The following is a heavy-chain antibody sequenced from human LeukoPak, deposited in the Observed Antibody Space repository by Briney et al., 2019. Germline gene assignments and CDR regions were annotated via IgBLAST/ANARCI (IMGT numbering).Heavy chain of an antibody. Sequence: SETLSLTCAVSGYSISSGYYWGWIRQPPGKGLEWIGSIYHSGSIYYNPSLKSRVTISVDTSKNQFSLKLSSVTAADTAVYYCARTGVSGSYLYWGQGTLVTVSS. V-gene: IGHV4-38-2*01. CDR3: ARTGVSGSYLY. D-gene: IGHD1-26*01. J-gene: IGHJ4*02. CDR1: GYSISSGYY. CDR2: IYHSGSI.